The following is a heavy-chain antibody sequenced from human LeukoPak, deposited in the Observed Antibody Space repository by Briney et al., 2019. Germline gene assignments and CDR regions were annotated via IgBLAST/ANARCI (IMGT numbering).Heavy chain of an antibody. CDR2: INHSGST. J-gene: IGHJ4*02. Sequence: SETLSLTCAVYGGSFSGYYWSWLRQSPGKGREWFGEINHSGSTNYNPSLKSRVTISVDTSKNQFSLKLSSVTAADTAVYYCARGRVYYYDSSGYGRAGSFDYWGQGTLVTVSS. D-gene: IGHD3-22*01. CDR1: GGSFSGYY. V-gene: IGHV4-34*01. CDR3: ARGRVYYYDSSGYGRAGSFDY.